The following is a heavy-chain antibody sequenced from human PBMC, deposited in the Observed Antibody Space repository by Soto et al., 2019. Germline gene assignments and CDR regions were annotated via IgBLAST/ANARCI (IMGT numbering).Heavy chain of an antibody. Sequence: GGSLRLSCAVSGFTFSNYEMNWVRQAPGKGLEWVSYISSGGTATYYGDSVKGRFTISRDNAKNSLYLQMNSLRAEDTAVYYCARGARLTAVTGAGCDVFDIWGQGTMVTVSS. V-gene: IGHV3-48*03. CDR3: ARGARLTAVTGAGCDVFDI. J-gene: IGHJ3*02. CDR2: ISSGGTAT. D-gene: IGHD4-17*01. CDR1: GFTFSNYE.